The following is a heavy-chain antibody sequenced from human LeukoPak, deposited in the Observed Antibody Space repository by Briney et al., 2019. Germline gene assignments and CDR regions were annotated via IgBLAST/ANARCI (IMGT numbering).Heavy chain of an antibody. Sequence: PSETLSLTCAVYGGSFSGYYWSWIRQPPGKGLEWIGEINHSGSTNYNPSLKSRVTISVDTSKNQFSLKLGSVTAADTAVYYCARVRKVYCSGGSCYQYYFDYWGQGTLVTVSS. CDR2: INHSGST. CDR1: GGSFSGYY. J-gene: IGHJ4*02. V-gene: IGHV4-34*01. CDR3: ARVRKVYCSGGSCYQYYFDY. D-gene: IGHD2-15*01.